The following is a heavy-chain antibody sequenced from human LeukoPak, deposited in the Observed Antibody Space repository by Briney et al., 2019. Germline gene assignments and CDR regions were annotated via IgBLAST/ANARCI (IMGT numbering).Heavy chain of an antibody. CDR2: IGTAGDT. J-gene: IGHJ3*02. V-gene: IGHV3-13*01. D-gene: IGHD2-21*01. Sequence: GGSLRLSCAASGFTFSSYDMHWVRQATGKGLEWVSAIGTAGDTYYPGSVKGRFTISRENAKNSLYLQMNSLRAGDTAVYYCARGTPFGGYWDAFDIWGQGTMVTVSS. CDR3: ARGTPFGGYWDAFDI. CDR1: GFTFSSYD.